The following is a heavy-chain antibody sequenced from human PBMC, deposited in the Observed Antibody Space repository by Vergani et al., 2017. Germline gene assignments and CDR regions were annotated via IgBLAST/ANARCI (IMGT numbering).Heavy chain of an antibody. D-gene: IGHD2-21*01. J-gene: IGHJ4*02. V-gene: IGHV4-4*03. CDR3: AREGEGAFNLGH. Sequence: QVHLQESGPGLVKPPGTLSLTCVVSGGSIRSHKWWSWVRQSPGKGLEWIGETHESETSNYNPSLNSRVTISVDKSTNQCSLKLNSVTAADSGLYYCAREGEGAFNLGHRGQGTLVTVSS. CDR2: THESETS. CDR1: GGSIRSHKW.